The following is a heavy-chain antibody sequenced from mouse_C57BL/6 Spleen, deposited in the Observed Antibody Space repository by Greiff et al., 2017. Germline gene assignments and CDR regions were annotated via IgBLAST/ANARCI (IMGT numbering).Heavy chain of an antibody. CDR1: GYTFTDYE. CDR2: IDPETGGT. D-gene: IGHD2-1*01. CDR3: TREGLLYLFDY. J-gene: IGHJ2*01. Sequence: QVQLQQSGAELVRPGASVTLSCKASGYTFTDYEMHWVKQTPVHGLEWIGAIDPETGGTAYNQKFKGKAILTADKSSSTAYMELRSLTSEDSAVYYCTREGLLYLFDYWGQGTTLTVSS. V-gene: IGHV1-15*01.